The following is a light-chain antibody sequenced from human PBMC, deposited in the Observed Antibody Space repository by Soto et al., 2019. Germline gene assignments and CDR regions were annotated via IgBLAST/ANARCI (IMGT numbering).Light chain of an antibody. CDR1: SSDIGSYNF. CDR2: EVR. J-gene: IGLJ1*01. V-gene: IGLV2-14*01. Sequence: QSALTQPASVSGSPGQSITISCTGTSSDIGSYNFVSWYQHHPGKAPKLLIYEVRYRPSGISDRFSGSKSANTASLTISGLQAEDEADYFCSSYKSTTTPPPLVFGSGTKLTVL. CDR3: SSYKSTTTPPPLV.